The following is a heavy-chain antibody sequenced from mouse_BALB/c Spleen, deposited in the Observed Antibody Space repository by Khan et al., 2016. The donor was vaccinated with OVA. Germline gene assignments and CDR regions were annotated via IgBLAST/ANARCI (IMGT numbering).Heavy chain of an antibody. V-gene: IGHV5-17*02. CDR2: ISRGSSTI. CDR3: ARDSNFDY. J-gene: IGHJ2*01. Sequence: EVELVESGGGLVQPGGSRKLSCAASGFTFSRFGMHWVRQAPEKGLEWVAYISRGSSTIYYGDTVQGRFTLSRDNPKNTLFLQMTSLRSEDTAMYYCARDSNFDYGGQGTTLTVSS. CDR1: GFTFSRFG.